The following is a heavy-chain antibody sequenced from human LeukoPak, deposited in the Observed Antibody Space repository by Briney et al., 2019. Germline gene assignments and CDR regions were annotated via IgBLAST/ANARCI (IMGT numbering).Heavy chain of an antibody. D-gene: IGHD5-18*01. CDR1: GGSISSSSYY. CDR2: IYYSGST. V-gene: IGHV4-39*01. CDR3: ASDVDTAMVRDY. J-gene: IGHJ4*02. Sequence: PSETLSLTCTVSGGSISSSSYYWGWIRQPPGKGLEWIGSIYYSGSTYYNPSLKSRVTISVDTSKNRFSLKLSSVTAADTAVYYCASDVDTAMVRDYWGQGTLVTVSS.